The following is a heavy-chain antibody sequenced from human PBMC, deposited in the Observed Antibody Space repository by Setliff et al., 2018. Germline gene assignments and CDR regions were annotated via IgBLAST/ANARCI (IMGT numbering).Heavy chain of an antibody. Sequence: GASVKVSCKASGGTFSSYVISWVREAPGQGLEWMGGIIPMFGTNYAQKFQGRVTMTRNTSISTAYMELSSLRSEDTAVYYCARGAPGRYCSGGSCSYFDYWGQGILVTVSS. D-gene: IGHD2-15*01. CDR2: IIPMFGTN. CDR3: ARGAPGRYCSGGSCSYFDY. CDR1: GGTFSSYV. J-gene: IGHJ4*02. V-gene: IGHV1-8*02.